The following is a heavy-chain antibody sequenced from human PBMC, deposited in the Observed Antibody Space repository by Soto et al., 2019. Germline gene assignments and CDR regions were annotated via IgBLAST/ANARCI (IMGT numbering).Heavy chain of an antibody. D-gene: IGHD3-22*01. CDR1: GFTFTSSA. CDR2: IVVGSGNT. Sequence: SVKVSCKASGFTFTSSAVQWVRQARGQRLEWIGWIVVGSGNTNYAQKFQERVTITRDMSTSTAYMELSSLRSEDTAVYYCAAESSYDSSGSDYWGQGTLVTVSS. V-gene: IGHV1-58*01. J-gene: IGHJ4*02. CDR3: AAESSYDSSGSDY.